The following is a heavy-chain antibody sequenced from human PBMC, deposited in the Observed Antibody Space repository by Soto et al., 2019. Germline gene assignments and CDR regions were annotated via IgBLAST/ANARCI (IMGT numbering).Heavy chain of an antibody. CDR1: GMTVSGKKY. CDR3: ATWLQREHAYDV. D-gene: IGHD1-1*01. J-gene: IGHJ3*01. V-gene: IGHV3-53*01. Sequence: DVQLVESGGGLIHRGGSLRLSCAVVGMTVSGKKYVAWVRQAPGKGLEWVSGVYDADGKYYADSVKGRFTTSRDSSKTIVYLEMNDLGSEDTAIYYCATWLQREHAYDVWGQGTTVTVSS. CDR2: VYDADGK.